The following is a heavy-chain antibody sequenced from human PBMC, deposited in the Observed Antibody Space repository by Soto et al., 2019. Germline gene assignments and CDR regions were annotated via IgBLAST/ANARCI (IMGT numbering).Heavy chain of an antibody. V-gene: IGHV4-39*01. CDR2: IYYSGST. J-gene: IGHJ4*02. D-gene: IGHD4-17*01. CDR1: GGSVSSGGYY. CDR3: ARRSYGDYPDY. Sequence: PSETLSLTGTVSGGSVSSGGYYLSWIRQPPGKGLEWIGSIYYSGSTYYNPSLKSRVTISVDTSKNQFSLKLSSVTAADTAVYYCARRSYGDYPDYWGQGTLVTVSS.